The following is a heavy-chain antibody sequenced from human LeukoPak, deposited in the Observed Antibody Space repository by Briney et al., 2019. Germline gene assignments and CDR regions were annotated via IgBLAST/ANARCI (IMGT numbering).Heavy chain of an antibody. J-gene: IGHJ4*02. Sequence: GGSLRLSCAASGFTVSSNYMSWVRQAPGKGLEWVSVIYSGGSTYYADSVKGRFTISRDNSKNTLYLQMNSLRAEDTAVYYCAKVYSGAIIFDYWGQGTLVTVSS. D-gene: IGHD1-26*01. CDR1: GFTVSSNY. V-gene: IGHV3-53*01. CDR2: IYSGGST. CDR3: AKVYSGAIIFDY.